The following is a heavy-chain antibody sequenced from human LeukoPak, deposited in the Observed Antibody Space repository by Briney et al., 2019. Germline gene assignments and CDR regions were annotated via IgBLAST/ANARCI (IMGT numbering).Heavy chain of an antibody. CDR1: GFTFDDYG. V-gene: IGHV3-20*04. CDR3: VRGLSNGPFDF. CDR2: IKKNGDTT. Sequence: PGGSLRLSCAASGFTFDDYGMSWVRQAPGKGLEWVSGIKKNGDTTAYADSVKGRFTISRDNAKKFLFLQMNNVRAEDSALFYCVRGLSNGPFDFWGRGTLVTVSS. J-gene: IGHJ4*02. D-gene: IGHD2-8*01.